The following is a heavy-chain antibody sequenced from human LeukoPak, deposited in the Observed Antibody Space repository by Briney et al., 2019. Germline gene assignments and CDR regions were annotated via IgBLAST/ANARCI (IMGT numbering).Heavy chain of an antibody. CDR2: IFGNVSP. CDR3: ARRFRTSGTLHHDAYDV. V-gene: IGHV4-4*09. Sequence: SETLSVTCTVSGGSISDYYWCWIRHPPGKGLEWIGHIFGNVSPDYNPSLKSRVTITTDTSKNQFSLQLSSVTAADTAMYFCARRFRTSGTLHHDAYDVRGQGTVVTVSS. J-gene: IGHJ3*01. CDR1: GGSISDYY. D-gene: IGHD3-3*01.